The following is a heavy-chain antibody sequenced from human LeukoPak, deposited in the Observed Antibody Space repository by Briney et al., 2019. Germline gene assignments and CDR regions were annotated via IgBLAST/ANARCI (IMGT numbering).Heavy chain of an antibody. V-gene: IGHV4-59*01. CDR2: IYYSGST. CDR3: AREEGYSYGNWFDP. Sequence: PSETLSLTCTVSGGSISSYYWSWIRQPPGKGLEWIGYIYYSGSTNYNPSLKSRVTISVDTSKNQFSLKLSSVTAADTAVYYCAREEGYSYGNWFDPWGQGTLVTVSS. D-gene: IGHD6-13*01. J-gene: IGHJ5*02. CDR1: GGSISSYY.